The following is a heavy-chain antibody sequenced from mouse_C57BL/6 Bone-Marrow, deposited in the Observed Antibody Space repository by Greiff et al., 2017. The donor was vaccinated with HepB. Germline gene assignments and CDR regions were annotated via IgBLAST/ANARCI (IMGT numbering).Heavy chain of an antibody. Sequence: QVQLQQPGAELVKPGASVKVSCKASGYTFTSYWMHWVKQRPGQGLEWIGRIHPSDSDTNYNQKFKGKATLTVDNSSSTAYMQLSSLTSEDSAVYYCAITFIYYYGSSRGDYWGQGTSVTVSS. CDR3: AITFIYYYGSSRGDY. J-gene: IGHJ4*01. CDR2: IHPSDSDT. CDR1: GYTFTSYW. D-gene: IGHD1-1*01. V-gene: IGHV1-74*01.